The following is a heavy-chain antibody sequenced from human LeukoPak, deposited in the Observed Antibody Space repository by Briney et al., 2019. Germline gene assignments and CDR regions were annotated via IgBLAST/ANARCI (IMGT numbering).Heavy chain of an antibody. V-gene: IGHV3-21*01. D-gene: IGHD3-10*01. CDR2: ISSSSSYI. CDR1: GFTFSSYS. Sequence: GGSLRLSCAASGFTFSSYSMNWVRQAPGKGLEWVSSISSSSSYIYYADSVKGRFTISRDNAKNSLYLQMNSLRAEDTAVYYCARESENYYGSGSYYTRWCEAFDIWGRGTMVTVSS. CDR3: ARESENYYGSGSYYTRWCEAFDI. J-gene: IGHJ3*02.